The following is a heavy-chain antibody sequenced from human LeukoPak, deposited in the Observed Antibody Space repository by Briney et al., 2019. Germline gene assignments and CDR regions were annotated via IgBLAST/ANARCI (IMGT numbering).Heavy chain of an antibody. D-gene: IGHD3-22*01. CDR1: GYSFTSYW. CDR3: ARRGYYYDSSGYRRAFDI. CDR2: IYPGDSDT. Sequence: GESLQISCQGSGYSFTSYWIGWVRQMPGKGLEWMGIIYPGDSDTRYSPSFQGQVTISADKSINTAYLQWSSLKASDTAMYYCARRGYYYDSSGYRRAFDIWGQGTMVTVSS. V-gene: IGHV5-51*01. J-gene: IGHJ3*02.